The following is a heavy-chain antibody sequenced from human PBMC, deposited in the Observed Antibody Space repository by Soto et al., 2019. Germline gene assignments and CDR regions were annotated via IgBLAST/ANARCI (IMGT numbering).Heavy chain of an antibody. V-gene: IGHV3-49*04. Sequence: PGGTLRLSCTASGFTFGDYAMSWVRQAPGKGLEWVGFIRSKAYGGTTEYAASVKGRITISRDDSKSIADLQMNSLKTEDTAVYYCTRDNISIWLYYYYNSMALSGQGTTATGLL. J-gene: IGHJ6*02. CDR2: IRSKAYGGTT. CDR1: GFTFGDYA. CDR3: TRDNISIWLYYYYNSMAL. D-gene: IGHD6-13*01.